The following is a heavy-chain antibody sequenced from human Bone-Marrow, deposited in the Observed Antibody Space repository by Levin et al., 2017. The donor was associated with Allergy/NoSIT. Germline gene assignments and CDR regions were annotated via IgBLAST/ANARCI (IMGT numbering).Heavy chain of an antibody. V-gene: IGHV3-9*01. CDR3: AKDTRELGIDDAFDI. D-gene: IGHD7-27*01. CDR2: ISWNSGSI. Sequence: SLKISCAASGFTFDDYAMHWVRQAPGKGLEWVSGISWNSGSIGYADSVKGRFTISRDNAKNSLYLQMNSLRAEDTALYYCAKDTRELGIDDAFDIWGQGTMVTVSS. CDR1: GFTFDDYA. J-gene: IGHJ3*02.